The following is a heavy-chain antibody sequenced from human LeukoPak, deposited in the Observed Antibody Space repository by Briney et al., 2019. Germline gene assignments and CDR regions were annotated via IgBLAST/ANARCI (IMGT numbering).Heavy chain of an antibody. D-gene: IGHD6-13*01. J-gene: IGHJ5*02. CDR3: VRREAVAGTSSRFDP. CDR2: ISGSGGSR. CDR1: GFTFSSYA. Sequence: GGSLRLSCAASGFTFSSYAMSWVRQAPGKGLEWVSVISGSGGSRYNADSVKGRFTISRDNSKNTMYLEMNSLRAEDTAVYYCVRREAVAGTSSRFDPWGQGTLVVVSS. V-gene: IGHV3-23*01.